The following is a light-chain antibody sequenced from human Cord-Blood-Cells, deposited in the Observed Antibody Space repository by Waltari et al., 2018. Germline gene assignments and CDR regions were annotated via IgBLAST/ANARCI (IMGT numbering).Light chain of an antibody. CDR2: DFS. CDR3: SSYTSSSAWV. Sequence: QSALTQPASVSGSPGQSITISCTGTSSDVGGYNYVSWYQQHPGKAPKRMIYDFSKRPSGVSKRFSGSKSGNTASLTISGLQAEDEADYYCSSYTSSSAWVFGGGTKLTVL. V-gene: IGLV2-14*01. CDR1: SSDVGGYNY. J-gene: IGLJ3*02.